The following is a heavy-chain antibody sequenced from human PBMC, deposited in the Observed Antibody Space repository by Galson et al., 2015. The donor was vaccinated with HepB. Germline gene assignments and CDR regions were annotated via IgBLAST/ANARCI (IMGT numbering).Heavy chain of an antibody. Sequence: CAISGDSVSSNSAAWNWIRQSPSRGLEWLGRTYYRSKWYNDYAVSVKSRITINPDTSRNQFSLQLNSVTPEDTAVYYCARFSRGWQNYYYYGMDVWGQGTTVTVSS. CDR1: GDSVSSNSAA. V-gene: IGHV6-1*01. CDR2: TYYRSKWYN. J-gene: IGHJ6*02. D-gene: IGHD6-19*01. CDR3: ARFSRGWQNYYYYGMDV.